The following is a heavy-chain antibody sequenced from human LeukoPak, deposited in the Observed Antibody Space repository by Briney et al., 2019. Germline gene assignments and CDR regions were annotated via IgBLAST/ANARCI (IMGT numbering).Heavy chain of an antibody. J-gene: IGHJ4*02. D-gene: IGHD7-27*01. CDR3: ARGGDDYGDY. CDR2: INPNSGGT. CDR1: GYTFTSYD. V-gene: IGHV1-2*02. Sequence: ASVKVSCKASGYTFTSYDINWVRQATGQGLEWMGWINPNSGGTNYAQKFQGRVTMTRDTSISTAYMELSRLRSDDTAVYYCARGGDDYGDYWGQGTLVTVSS.